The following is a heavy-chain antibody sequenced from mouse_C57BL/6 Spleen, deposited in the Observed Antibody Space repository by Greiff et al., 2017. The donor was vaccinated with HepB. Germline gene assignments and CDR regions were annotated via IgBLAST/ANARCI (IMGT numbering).Heavy chain of an antibody. CDR2: FHPYNDDT. CDR1: GYTFTTYP. V-gene: IGHV1-47*01. Sequence: QVQLQQSGAELVKPGASVKMSCKASGYTFTTYPMEWVKQKHGKSLEWIGNFHPYNDDTKYNEKFKGKATLTVEKSSSTVYLVLSRLTSEDSSVYYCARVNPCYYAIDYWGQGTSVTVSS. CDR3: ARVNPCYYAIDY. J-gene: IGHJ4*01.